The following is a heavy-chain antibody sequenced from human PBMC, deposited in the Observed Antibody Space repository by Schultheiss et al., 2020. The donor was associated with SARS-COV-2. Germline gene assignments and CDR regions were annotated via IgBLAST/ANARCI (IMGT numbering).Heavy chain of an antibody. J-gene: IGHJ4*02. Sequence: GGSLRLSCAASGFTFSSYGMHWVRQAPGKGLEWVAVIWYDGSNKYYADSVKGRFTISRDNSKNTLYLQMNSLRAEDTAVYYCAREDYGDSDFDYWGQGTLVTVSS. CDR3: AREDYGDSDFDY. D-gene: IGHD4-17*01. CDR2: IWYDGSNK. CDR1: GFTFSSYG. V-gene: IGHV3-33*01.